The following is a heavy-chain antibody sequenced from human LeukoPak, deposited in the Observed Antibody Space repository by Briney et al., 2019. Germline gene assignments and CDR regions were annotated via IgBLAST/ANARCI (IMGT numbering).Heavy chain of an antibody. CDR1: GGSISSYY. J-gene: IGHJ6*02. V-gene: IGHV4-59*01. CDR2: IYYSGST. D-gene: IGHD1-7*01. CDR3: ARDNWNYGSSMDV. Sequence: KSSETLSLTCTVSGGSISSYYWSWIRQPPGKGLEWIGYIYYSGSTYYNPSLKSRVTISVDTSKNQFSLKLSSVTAADTAVYYCARDNWNYGSSMDVWGQGTTVTVSS.